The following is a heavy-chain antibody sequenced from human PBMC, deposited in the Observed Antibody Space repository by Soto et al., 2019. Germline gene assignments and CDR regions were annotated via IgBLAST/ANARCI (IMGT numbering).Heavy chain of an antibody. Sequence: EVQLVESGGGLVQPGGSLRLSCAASGFTFSSYSMNWVRQAPGKGLEWVSYISSSSSTIYYADSVKGRFTISRDNAKNSLSLQMNSLRAEDTAVYYCARGAYLNWFDPWGQGTLVTVSS. CDR2: ISSSSSTI. CDR1: GFTFSSYS. CDR3: ARGAYLNWFDP. J-gene: IGHJ5*02. V-gene: IGHV3-48*01.